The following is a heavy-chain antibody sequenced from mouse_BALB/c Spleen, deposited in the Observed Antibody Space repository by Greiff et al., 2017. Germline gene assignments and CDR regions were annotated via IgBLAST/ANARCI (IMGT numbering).Heavy chain of an antibody. V-gene: IGHV1-53*01. CDR1: GYTFTSYW. D-gene: IGHD2-2*01. J-gene: IGHJ1*01. CDR3: ARYDGYYGYFDV. CDR2: IDPYNGGT. Sequence: VQLQQPGAELVRPGASVKLSCKASGYTFTSYWINWVKQRPGQGLEWIGYIDPYNGGTSYNQKSKGKATLTVDKSSSTAYMHLNSLTSEDSAIYYCARYDGYYGYFDVWGAGTTVTVSS.